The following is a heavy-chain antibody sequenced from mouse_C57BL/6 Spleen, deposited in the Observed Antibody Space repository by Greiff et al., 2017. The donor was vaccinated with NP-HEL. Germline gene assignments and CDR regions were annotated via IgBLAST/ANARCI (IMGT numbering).Heavy chain of an antibody. CDR1: GFNIKDDY. CDR3: TTGGYYYGDY. J-gene: IGHJ2*01. V-gene: IGHV14-4*01. CDR2: IDPENGDT. Sequence: EVKLQESGAELVRPGASVKLSCTASGFNIKDDYMHWVKQRPEQGLEWIGWIDPENGDTEYASKFQGKATITADTSSNTAYLQLSSLTSEDTAVYYCTTGGYYYGDYWGQGTTLTVSS. D-gene: IGHD1-1*01.